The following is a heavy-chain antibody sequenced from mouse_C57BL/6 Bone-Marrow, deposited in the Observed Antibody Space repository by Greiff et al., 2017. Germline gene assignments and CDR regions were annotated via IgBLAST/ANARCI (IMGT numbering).Heavy chain of an antibody. CDR2: INPSSGYT. D-gene: IGHD1-1*01. CDR1: GYTFTSYT. CDR3: ANYYGSSYPWVAY. V-gene: IGHV1-4*01. Sequence: VQLQQSGAELARPGASVKMSCKASGYTFTSYTMHWVKQRPGQGLEWIGYINPSSGYTKYNQKFKDKATLTADKSSSTAYMQLSSLTSEDSAVYYCANYYGSSYPWVAYWGQGTLVTVSA. J-gene: IGHJ3*01.